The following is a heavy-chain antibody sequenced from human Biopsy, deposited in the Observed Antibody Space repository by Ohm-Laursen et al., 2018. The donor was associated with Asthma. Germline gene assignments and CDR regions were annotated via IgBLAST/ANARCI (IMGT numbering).Heavy chain of an antibody. CDR2: IYYSGTT. CDR1: SGSGGYMRSGHYY. Sequence: GTLSLTCSLSSGSGGYMRSGHYYWGWIRQPPGKGLECIGSIYYSGTTYYNPSLESRATVSADTSKNQFSLKLTSVIAAKTAVYYCVRGSSSWHHGPFHYYYGLDVWGQGTTATVSS. J-gene: IGHJ6*02. D-gene: IGHD6-13*01. CDR3: VRGSSSWHHGPFHYYYGLDV. V-gene: IGHV4-39*01.